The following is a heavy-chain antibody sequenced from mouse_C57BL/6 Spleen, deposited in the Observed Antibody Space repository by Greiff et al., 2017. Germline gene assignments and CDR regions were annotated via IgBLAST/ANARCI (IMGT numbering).Heavy chain of an antibody. D-gene: IGHD1-2*01. V-gene: IGHV1-52*01. CDR3: ARSMGLLRPFDD. CDR2: IDPSDSET. CDR1: GYTFTSSW. Sequence: QVQLQQPGAELVRPGSSVKLSCKASGYTFTSSWMHWLKQRPIQGLEWIGNIDPSDSETHYNQKFKDKATLTVDKSSSTAYMQLSSLTSEDSAVYYCARSMGLLRPFDDWGQGTTLTVSS. J-gene: IGHJ2*01.